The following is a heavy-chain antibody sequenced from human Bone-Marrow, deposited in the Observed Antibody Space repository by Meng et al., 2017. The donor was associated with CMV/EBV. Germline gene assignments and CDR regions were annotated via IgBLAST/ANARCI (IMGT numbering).Heavy chain of an antibody. CDR3: ARSPIVVVPAAPDY. Sequence: GESLKISCAASGFTFSSYSMNWVRQAPGKGLEWVSSISSSSSYIYYADSVKGRFTISRDNAKNSLYLQMNSLRAEDTAVYYCARSPIVVVPAAPDYRGQGTLVTVSS. J-gene: IGHJ4*02. CDR2: ISSSSSYI. CDR1: GFTFSSYS. D-gene: IGHD2-2*01. V-gene: IGHV3-21*01.